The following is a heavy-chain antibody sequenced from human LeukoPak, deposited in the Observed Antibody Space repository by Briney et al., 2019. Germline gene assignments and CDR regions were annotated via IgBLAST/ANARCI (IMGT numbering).Heavy chain of an antibody. CDR3: ARGTGIFLIDY. CDR2: ISYDGSNK. V-gene: IGHV3-30*04. CDR1: GFTFSSYA. J-gene: IGHJ4*02. D-gene: IGHD6-13*01. Sequence: GGSLRLSCAASGFTFSSYAMHWVRQAPGKGLEWVAVISYDGSNKYYADSVKGRFTISRDNSKNTLYLQMNSLRAEDTAVYYCARGTGIFLIDYWGQGTLVTVSS.